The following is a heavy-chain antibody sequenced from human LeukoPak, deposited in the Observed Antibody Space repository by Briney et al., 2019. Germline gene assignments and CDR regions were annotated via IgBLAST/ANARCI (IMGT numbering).Heavy chain of an antibody. CDR1: GFTFSSYA. V-gene: IGHV3-23*01. Sequence: GASLRLSCAASGFTFSSYAMSWVRQAPGKGLEWVSAISGSGGSTYYADSMKGRFTISRDNSKNTLYLQMNSLRAEDTAVYHCAHSRSRLPGWADYWGQGTLVTVSS. J-gene: IGHJ4*02. D-gene: IGHD2-21*01. CDR3: AHSRSRLPGWADY. CDR2: ISGSGGST.